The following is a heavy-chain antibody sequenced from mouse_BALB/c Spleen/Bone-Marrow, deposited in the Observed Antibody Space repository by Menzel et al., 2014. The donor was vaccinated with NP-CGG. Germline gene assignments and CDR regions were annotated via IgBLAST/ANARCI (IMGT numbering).Heavy chain of an antibody. D-gene: IGHD2-14*01. Sequence: VKLMESGAKLVRPGVSVKISCKGSGYTFTDHAIHWVKRSHAKSLEWIGVISGYYGDAIYNQKLKGKATMTVDKSSSTAYMELARLTSEDSAIYYCARSGKVRNAMDYWGQGTSVTVSS. CDR2: ISGYYGDA. J-gene: IGHJ4*01. CDR3: ARSGKVRNAMDY. CDR1: GYTFTDHA. V-gene: IGHV1S137*01.